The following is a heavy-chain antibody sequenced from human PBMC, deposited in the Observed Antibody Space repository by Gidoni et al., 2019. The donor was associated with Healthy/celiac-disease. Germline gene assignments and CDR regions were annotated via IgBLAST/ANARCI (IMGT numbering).Heavy chain of an antibody. V-gene: IGHV4-39*01. J-gene: IGHJ4*02. CDR2: IYYSGST. CDR3: ARHRRGYSYGRSFGYDY. D-gene: IGHD5-18*01. Sequence: GSIYYSGSTYYNPSLKSRVTISVDTSKNQFSLKLSSVTAADTAVYYCARHRRGYSYGRSFGYDYWGQGTLVTVSS.